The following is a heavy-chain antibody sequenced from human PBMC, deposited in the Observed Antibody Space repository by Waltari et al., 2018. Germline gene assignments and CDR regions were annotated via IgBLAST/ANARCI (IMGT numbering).Heavy chain of an antibody. D-gene: IGHD5-12*01. V-gene: IGHV4-39*01. CDR1: GGSITSARPY. Sequence: QLQLQESGPGLVKPSETVSLTCRVSGGSITSARPYWGWIRQPPGQGLEWIGTISYSGTTYNSPSLQSRVTISRDTSKNQLSLKLDSVTASDTAVYYCATYIGASVGTASFDVWGQGTMDTVSS. CDR2: ISYSGTT. J-gene: IGHJ3*01. CDR3: ATYIGASVGTASFDV.